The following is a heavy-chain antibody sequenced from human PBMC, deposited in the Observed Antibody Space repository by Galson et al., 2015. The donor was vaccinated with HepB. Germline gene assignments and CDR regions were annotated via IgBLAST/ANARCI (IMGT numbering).Heavy chain of an antibody. J-gene: IGHJ4*02. CDR1: GFTFSSYA. CDR3: AKDPKIQGRYFDWLPDY. D-gene: IGHD3-9*01. CDR2: ISGSGGST. V-gene: IGHV3-23*01. Sequence: SLRLSCAASGFTFSSYAMSWVRQAPGKGLEWVSAISGSGGSTYYADSVKGRFTISRDNSKNTLYLQMNSLRAEDTAVYYCAKDPKIQGRYFDWLPDYWVQGTLVTVSS.